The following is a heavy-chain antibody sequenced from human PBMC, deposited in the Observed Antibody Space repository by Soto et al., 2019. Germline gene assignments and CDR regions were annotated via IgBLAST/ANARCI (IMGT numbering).Heavy chain of an antibody. D-gene: IGHD6-6*01. J-gene: IGHJ4*02. V-gene: IGHV1-8*01. CDR3: ARGRFWAARRNVDRRFVDY. CDR2: MNPNSGNT. Sequence: ASVKVSCKASGYTFTSYDINWVRQATGQGLEWMGWMNPNSGNTGYAQKFKGRVTMTRNTSISTAYMELSSLRSEDTAVYYCARGRFWAARRNVDRRFVDYWGQGTLVTVSS. CDR1: GYTFTSYD.